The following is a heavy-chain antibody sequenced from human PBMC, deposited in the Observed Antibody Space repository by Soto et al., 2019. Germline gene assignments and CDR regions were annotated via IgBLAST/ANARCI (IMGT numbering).Heavy chain of an antibody. CDR3: ARGRGLYNSGRSQLAY. D-gene: IGHD1-1*01. J-gene: IGHJ4*02. V-gene: IGHV1-69*01. Sequence: QVQLVQSGAEVKKPGSSVRVSCKTSGDTFSRYTVNWVRQAPRQGLEWMGGIIPRFGTTNYAPTVQDRVTITADESMNTVYMELSSMRSEDTALYYCARGRGLYNSGRSQLAYWGQGTLVTVSS. CDR1: GDTFSRYT. CDR2: IIPRFGTT.